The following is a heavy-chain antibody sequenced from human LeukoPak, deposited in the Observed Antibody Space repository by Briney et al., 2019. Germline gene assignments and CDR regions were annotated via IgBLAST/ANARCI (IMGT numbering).Heavy chain of an antibody. V-gene: IGHV3-15*01. D-gene: IGHD3-22*01. Sequence: GGSLRLSCAASGFTFSNAWMAWVRQAPGKGLEWVGRIRSKTDGGTIDYAAPGKDRFTISRDDSKNTLYLQMNSLEIEDTAVYFCTTDRTMKGYWGQGTLVTVSS. CDR1: GFTFSNAW. CDR3: TTDRTMKGY. J-gene: IGHJ4*02. CDR2: IRSKTDGGTI.